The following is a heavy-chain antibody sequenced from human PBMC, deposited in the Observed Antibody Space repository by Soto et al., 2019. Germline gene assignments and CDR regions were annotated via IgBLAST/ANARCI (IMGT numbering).Heavy chain of an antibody. CDR3: AREGYNWNYKGDS. CDR1: GFTFSSYS. Sequence: EVQLVESGGGLVKPGGSLRLSCAASGFTFSSYSMNWVRQAPGKGLEWVSSISSSSSYIYYADSVKGRFTISRDNAKNTPYQQMTSLRAEDAAVYYCAREGYNWNYKGDSWGQGPLVTVSS. CDR2: ISSSSSYI. D-gene: IGHD1-7*01. V-gene: IGHV3-21*01. J-gene: IGHJ4*02.